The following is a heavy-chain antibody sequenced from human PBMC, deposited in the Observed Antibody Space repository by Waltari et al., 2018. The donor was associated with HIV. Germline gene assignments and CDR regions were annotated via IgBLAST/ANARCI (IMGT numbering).Heavy chain of an antibody. V-gene: IGHV3-7*01. D-gene: IGHD3-16*01. J-gene: IGHJ5*02. CDR3: AGRSPARRLNWFGP. CDR2: IKQDGSEK. Sequence: EVQLVESGGGLVQPGGSLGLSCEASGFTFITFWVSWVRQAPGKGLEWVANIKQDGSEKYYVDSVKGRFTISRDNAKNSLYLQMNSLRAEDTAVYYCAGRSPARRLNWFGPWGQGTLVTVSS. CDR1: GFTFITFW.